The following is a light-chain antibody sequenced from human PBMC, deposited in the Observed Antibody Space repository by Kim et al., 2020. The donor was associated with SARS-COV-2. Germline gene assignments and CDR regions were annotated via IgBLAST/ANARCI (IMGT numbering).Light chain of an antibody. Sequence: WSHGEKATLPGRASQSVSSNDLAWYQQKPGQAPRLLIFSTSSGAPGIPDRFSGSGSGTDFSLTISRLEPEDFAVYYCQQYGSSPYTFGQGTKLEI. CDR1: QSVSSND. V-gene: IGKV3-20*01. CDR3: QQYGSSPYT. J-gene: IGKJ2*01. CDR2: STS.